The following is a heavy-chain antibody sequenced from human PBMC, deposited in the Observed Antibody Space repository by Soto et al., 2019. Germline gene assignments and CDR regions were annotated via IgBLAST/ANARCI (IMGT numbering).Heavy chain of an antibody. CDR1: GFTFNNAW. V-gene: IGHV3-15*07. D-gene: IGHD4-17*01. CDR3: TTDIKWMTTVITDLSWFDP. J-gene: IGHJ5*02. Sequence: EVQLVESGGGLVKPGGSLRLSCAASGFTFNNAWMNWVRQAPGKGLEWVGRIKSKTDGGTTDYAAPVKGRFTISRDDSKNTLYLQMNSPKTEDTAVYYCTTDIKWMTTVITDLSWFDPWGQGTLVTVSS. CDR2: IKSKTDGGTT.